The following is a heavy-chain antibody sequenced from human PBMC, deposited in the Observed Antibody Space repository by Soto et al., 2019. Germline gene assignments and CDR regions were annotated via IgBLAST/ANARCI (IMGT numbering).Heavy chain of an antibody. Sequence: GGSLRLSCAASGFTFSSYGMHWVRQAPGKGLEWVAVISYDGSNKYYADSVKGRFTISRDNSKNTLYLQMNSLRAEDTAVYYCAKLPEAYYDFWSGYDYMDVWGKGTTVTSP. CDR1: GFTFSSYG. CDR2: ISYDGSNK. J-gene: IGHJ6*03. D-gene: IGHD3-3*01. CDR3: AKLPEAYYDFWSGYDYMDV. V-gene: IGHV3-30*18.